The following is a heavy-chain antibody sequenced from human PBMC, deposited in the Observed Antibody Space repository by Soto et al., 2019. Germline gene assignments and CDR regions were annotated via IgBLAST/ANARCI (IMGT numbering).Heavy chain of an antibody. V-gene: IGHV1-69*06. D-gene: IGHD1-26*01. CDR2: IIPIFGTA. J-gene: IGHJ4*02. Sequence: QVQLVQSGAEVKKPGSSVKVSCKASGGTFSSYAISWVRQAPGQGLEWMGGIIPIFGTANYAQKFQGRVAITADKSTRTAYMDLNSLRSEDTALYYCTRGWETVGTTTPFAYWGQGTLVTVSS. CDR1: GGTFSSYA. CDR3: TRGWETVGTTTPFAY.